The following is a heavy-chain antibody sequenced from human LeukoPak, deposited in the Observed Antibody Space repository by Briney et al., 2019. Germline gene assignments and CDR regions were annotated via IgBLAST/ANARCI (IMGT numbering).Heavy chain of an antibody. Sequence: GSLLLSCAASGFSFSSYAMSWGRQAPGKGLECISGCSGSGGSTYYADSVKGRFTISRDNAKNSLYLQMHSLRAEDTAVYYCASEVVVTYDAFDIWGQGTMVTVSS. J-gene: IGHJ3*02. CDR3: ASEVVVTYDAFDI. CDR1: GFSFSSYA. V-gene: IGHV3-23*01. CDR2: CSGSGGST. D-gene: IGHD3-22*01.